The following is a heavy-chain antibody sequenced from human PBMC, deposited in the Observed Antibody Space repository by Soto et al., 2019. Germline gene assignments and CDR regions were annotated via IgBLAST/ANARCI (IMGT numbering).Heavy chain of an antibody. CDR2: INPKSGGS. CDR3: TRLSTSHSYYSYDY. CDR1: RYTFNDQY. Sequence: SGEVSCQASRYTFNDQYLHWGRQAPGQGLEWMAWINPKSGGSSYAQKFQGRVTMTWDTSISTAYMEVRRLTSDDTAVYYCTRLSTSHSYYSYDYWGQGSVVTVSS. V-gene: IGHV1-2*02. J-gene: IGHJ4*02. D-gene: IGHD3-10*01.